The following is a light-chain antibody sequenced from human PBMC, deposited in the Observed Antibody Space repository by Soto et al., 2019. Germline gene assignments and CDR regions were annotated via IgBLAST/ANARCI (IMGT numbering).Light chain of an antibody. CDR2: KVS. CDR1: QSLVYSDGNTY. V-gene: IGKV2-30*01. J-gene: IGKJ1*01. Sequence: DVVMTQSPLSLPVTLGQPASISCRSSQSLVYSDGNTYLNWFQQRPGQSPRRLIYKVSNRDSGVPDRFSGSGSGTDFTLTISRLEPEDFAVYYCQQYGSSLGAFGQGTKVDIK. CDR3: QQYGSSLGA.